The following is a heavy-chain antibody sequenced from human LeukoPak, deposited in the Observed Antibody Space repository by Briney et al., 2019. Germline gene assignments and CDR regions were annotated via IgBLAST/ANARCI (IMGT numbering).Heavy chain of an antibody. D-gene: IGHD3-3*01. J-gene: IGHJ4*02. Sequence: PSETLSLTCTVSGGSVSSGSYYWSWIRQPPGKGLEWIGYIYYSGSTNYNPSLKGRVTISVDTSKNQFSLKLSSVTAADTAVYYCARTKRFWSGYYITHFDYWGQGTLVTVSS. CDR1: GGSVSSGSYY. CDR3: ARTKRFWSGYYITHFDY. CDR2: IYYSGST. V-gene: IGHV4-61*01.